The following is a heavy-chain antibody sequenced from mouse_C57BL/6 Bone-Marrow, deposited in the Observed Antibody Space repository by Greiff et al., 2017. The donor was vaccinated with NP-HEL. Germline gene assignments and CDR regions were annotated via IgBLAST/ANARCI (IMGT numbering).Heavy chain of an antibody. J-gene: IGHJ4*01. CDR1: GFTFSDYG. Sequence: EVHLVESGGGLVQPGGSLKLSCAASGFTFSDYGMAWVRQAPRKGPEWVAFISNLAYSIYFADTVTGRFTISIENAKNTLYLEMSSLRSEDTAMYYCARVGQLRSRDAMDYWGQGTSVTVSS. D-gene: IGHD3-2*02. CDR2: ISNLAYSI. V-gene: IGHV5-15*01. CDR3: ARVGQLRSRDAMDY.